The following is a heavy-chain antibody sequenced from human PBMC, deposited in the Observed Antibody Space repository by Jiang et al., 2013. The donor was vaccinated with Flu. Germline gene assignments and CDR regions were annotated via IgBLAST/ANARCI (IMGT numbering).Heavy chain of an antibody. J-gene: IGHJ4*02. CDR3: ARAMVRGVIPATFDY. Sequence: SGAEVKKPGASVKVSCKASGYTFTSYYMHWVRQAPGQGLEWMGIINPSGGSTSYAQKFQGRVTMTRDTSTSTVYMELSSLRSEDTAVYYCARAMVRGVIPATFDYWGQGTLVTVSS. D-gene: IGHD3-10*01. CDR1: GYTFTSYY. CDR2: INPSGGST. V-gene: IGHV1-46*01.